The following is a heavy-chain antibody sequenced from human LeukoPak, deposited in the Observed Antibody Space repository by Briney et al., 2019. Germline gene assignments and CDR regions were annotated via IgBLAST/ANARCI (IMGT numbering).Heavy chain of an antibody. J-gene: IGHJ4*02. V-gene: IGHV3-9*01. CDR3: ARLLEVVIIPAAVDY. CDR2: ISWNSDSI. CDR1: GFTFDDYA. Sequence: GGSLRLSCAASGFTFDDYAMHWVRQAPGKGLEWVSGISWNSDSIGYADSVKGRFTISRDNAKNSLYLQMNSLRAEDTAVYYCARLLEVVIIPAAVDYWGQGTLVTVSS. D-gene: IGHD2-2*01.